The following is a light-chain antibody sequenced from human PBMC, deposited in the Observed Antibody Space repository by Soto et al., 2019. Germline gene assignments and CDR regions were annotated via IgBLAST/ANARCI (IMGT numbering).Light chain of an antibody. V-gene: IGKV3-20*01. Sequence: EIVLTQSPGTLSLSPGDRATLSCRASQRVSSNYLAWYQQKPGQAPRLLIYGASSRATGIPDRFSGSGSGTDFTLTIIRLEPADFLVYYCQQYDSSPRTFGQGTKLEIK. CDR3: QQYDSSPRT. J-gene: IGKJ1*01. CDR2: GAS. CDR1: QRVSSNY.